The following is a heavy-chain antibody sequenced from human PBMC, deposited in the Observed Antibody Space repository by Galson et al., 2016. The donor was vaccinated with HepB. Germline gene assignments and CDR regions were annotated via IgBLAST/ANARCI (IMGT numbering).Heavy chain of an antibody. CDR1: GLTFGSYT. V-gene: IGHV3-21*01. CDR2: ITSSGSLT. CDR3: ARPYNWNYSGLDY. J-gene: IGHJ4*02. D-gene: IGHD1-7*01. Sequence: SLRLSCAASGLTFGSYTMTWVRQAPGKGLEWVSAITSSGSLTYYADSVKGRFTISRDNAKKSLYLQMNSLRAEDTAVYYCARPYNWNYSGLDYWGQGTLVTVSS.